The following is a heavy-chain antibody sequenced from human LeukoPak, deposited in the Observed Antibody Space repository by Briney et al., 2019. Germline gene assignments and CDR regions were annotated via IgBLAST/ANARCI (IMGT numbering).Heavy chain of an antibody. J-gene: IGHJ6*02. V-gene: IGHV3-66*01. CDR2: LYSGGTT. CDR1: GFTFSSYS. Sequence: QPGRSLRLSCAASGFTFSSYSMNWVRQAPGKGLEWVSVLYSGGTTYYAEPVKGRFSISRDNSKNTLYLQMNSLRAEDTALYYCARTPKVSQYGMDVWGQGTTVSVSS. CDR3: ARTPKVSQYGMDV. D-gene: IGHD2-15*01.